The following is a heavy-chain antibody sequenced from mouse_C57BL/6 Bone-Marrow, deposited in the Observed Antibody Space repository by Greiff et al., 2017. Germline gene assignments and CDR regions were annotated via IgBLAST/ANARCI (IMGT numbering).Heavy chain of an antibody. J-gene: IGHJ1*03. CDR3: ARVTTVVAWYFDV. CDR2: IWSGGST. V-gene: IGHV2-2*01. CDR1: GFSLTSYG. D-gene: IGHD1-1*01. Sequence: QVQLKESGPGLVQPSQSLSITCTVSGFSLTSYGVHWVRQSPGKGLEWLGVIWSGGSTDYNAAFISRLSISKDNSKSQVFFKMNSLQADDTAIYYCARVTTVVAWYFDVWGTGTTVTVSS.